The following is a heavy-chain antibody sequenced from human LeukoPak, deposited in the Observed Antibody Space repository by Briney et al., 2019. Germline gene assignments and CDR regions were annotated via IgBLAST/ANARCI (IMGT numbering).Heavy chain of an antibody. CDR3: AKDQAIFGVVTNYMDV. V-gene: IGHV3-20*04. CDR1: GFTFDDYG. D-gene: IGHD3-3*01. J-gene: IGHJ6*03. CDR2: IDRNGDST. Sequence: GSLRLSCAAPGFTFDDYGMSWVRQAPGKGLEWVSGIDRNGDSTGYADSVEGRFTISRDNAKNSLYLQMDSLRAEDTAVYYCAKDQAIFGVVTNYMDVWGKGTTVTVSS.